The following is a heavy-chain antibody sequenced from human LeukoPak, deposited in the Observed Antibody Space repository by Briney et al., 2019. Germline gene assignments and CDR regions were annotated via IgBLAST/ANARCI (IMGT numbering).Heavy chain of an antibody. CDR1: GGSISSSNW. CDR2: NYHSGST. CDR3: ARVRRVVPAYYFDY. D-gene: IGHD2-2*01. V-gene: IGHV4-4*02. J-gene: IGHJ4*02. Sequence: PSGTLSLTCAVSGGSISSSNWWSWVGQPPGKGLEWIGENYHSGSTNYNPSLKSRVTISVDKSKNQFSLKLSSVTAADTAVYYCARVRRVVPAYYFDYWGQGTLVTVSS.